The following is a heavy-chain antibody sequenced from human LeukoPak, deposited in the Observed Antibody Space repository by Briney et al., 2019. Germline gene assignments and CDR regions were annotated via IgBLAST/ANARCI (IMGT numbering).Heavy chain of an antibody. V-gene: IGHV3-49*03. CDR1: GFTFGDNA. Sequence: GGSLRLSCTVSGFTFGDNAMSWFRQAPGKGLEWLGFITSKAYGETTEYAASVKGRFTISRDDSKSIAYLQMNSLKTEDTAVYYCPRGYGYNYYWGQGTLVTVSS. J-gene: IGHJ4*02. CDR3: PRGYGYNYY. CDR2: ITSKAYGETT. D-gene: IGHD5-24*01.